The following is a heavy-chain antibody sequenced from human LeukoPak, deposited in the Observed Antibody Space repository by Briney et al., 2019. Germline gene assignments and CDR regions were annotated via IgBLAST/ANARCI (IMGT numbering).Heavy chain of an antibody. CDR1: GFTFSSYW. Sequence: GGSLRLSCAASGFTFSSYWMSWVRQAPGKGLEWVANIKRDGSEKYYVDSVKGRFTISRDNSKNTLYLQMNSLRTEDTAVYYCVRDRRAVAVYFDYWGQGTLVTVSS. D-gene: IGHD6-19*01. J-gene: IGHJ4*02. CDR2: IKRDGSEK. CDR3: VRDRRAVAVYFDY. V-gene: IGHV3-7*01.